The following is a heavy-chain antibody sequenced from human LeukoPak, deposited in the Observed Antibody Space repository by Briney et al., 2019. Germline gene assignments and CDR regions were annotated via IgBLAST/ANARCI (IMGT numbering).Heavy chain of an antibody. CDR3: ARDREMXTITGFDY. D-gene: IGHD5-24*01. CDR2: ISSSGSYI. CDR1: GFTFSSYS. J-gene: IGHJ4*02. Sequence: PGGSLRLSCAASGFTFSSYSMSWVRQAPGKGLEWVSSISSSGSYIYYADSVKGRFTISRDNAKNPLYLQMNSLRAEDTAVYYCARDREMXTITGFDYWGQGTLVTVSS. V-gene: IGHV3-21*01.